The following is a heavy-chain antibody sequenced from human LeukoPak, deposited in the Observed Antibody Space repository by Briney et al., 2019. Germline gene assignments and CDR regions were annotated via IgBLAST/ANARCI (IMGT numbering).Heavy chain of an antibody. CDR2: INPNSGGT. Sequence: ASVKVSCKASGYTFTGYYMHWVRQAPGQGLEWMGRINPNSGGTNYAQKFQGRVTMTRGTSISTAYMELSRLRSDDTTVYYCATDLGGWYYFDYWGQGTLVTVSS. CDR3: ATDLGGWYYFDY. V-gene: IGHV1-2*06. J-gene: IGHJ4*02. D-gene: IGHD6-19*01. CDR1: GYTFTGYY.